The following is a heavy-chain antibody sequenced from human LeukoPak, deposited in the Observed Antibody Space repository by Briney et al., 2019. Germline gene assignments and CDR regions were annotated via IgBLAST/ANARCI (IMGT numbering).Heavy chain of an antibody. Sequence: SETLSLTCTVSGGSISTYYWSWIRQPPGKGLEWIGYIYYSGSTNYNPSLKSRATISVDTSKNQFSLKLSSVTAADTAVYYCARVGQLVHFDYWGQGTLVTVSS. D-gene: IGHD1-1*01. CDR2: IYYSGST. V-gene: IGHV4-59*12. CDR1: GGSISTYY. CDR3: ARVGQLVHFDY. J-gene: IGHJ4*02.